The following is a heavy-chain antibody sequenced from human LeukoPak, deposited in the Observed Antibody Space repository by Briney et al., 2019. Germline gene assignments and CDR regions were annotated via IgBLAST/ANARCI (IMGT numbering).Heavy chain of an antibody. D-gene: IGHD3-3*01. V-gene: IGHV3-7*01. CDR1: GFTFSSYW. CDR2: IKQDGSEK. J-gene: IGHJ4*02. CDR3: ARGPHDYDFWSGYSNY. Sequence: PGGSLRLSCAASGFTFSSYWMSWVRQAPGKGLEWVANIKQDGSEKYYVDSVKGRFTISRDNAKNSLYLQMNSLRAEDTAVYYCARGPHDYDFWSGYSNYWGQGTLVTVSS.